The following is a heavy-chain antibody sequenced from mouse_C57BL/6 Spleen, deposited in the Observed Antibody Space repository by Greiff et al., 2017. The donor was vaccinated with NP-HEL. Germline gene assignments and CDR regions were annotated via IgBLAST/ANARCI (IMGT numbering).Heavy chain of an antibody. D-gene: IGHD2-4*01. Sequence: VQLQQSGAELVKPGASVKISCKASGYAFSSYWMNWVKQRPGKGLEWIGQIYPGDGDTNYNGKFKGKATLTADKSSSTAYMQLSSLTSEDSAVYFCARSGIYYDYDYYAMDYWGQGTSVTVSS. CDR3: ARSGIYYDYDYYAMDY. J-gene: IGHJ4*01. V-gene: IGHV1-80*01. CDR1: GYAFSSYW. CDR2: IYPGDGDT.